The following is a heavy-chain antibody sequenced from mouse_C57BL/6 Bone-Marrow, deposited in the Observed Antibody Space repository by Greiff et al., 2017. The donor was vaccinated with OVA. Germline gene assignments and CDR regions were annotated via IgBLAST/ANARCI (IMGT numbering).Heavy chain of an antibody. J-gene: IGHJ4*01. CDR2: IDPATGNT. CDR3: ARRDGYYEGAMDY. V-gene: IGHV14-3*01. Sequence: VQLQQSVAELVRPGASVKLSCTASGFNIKNTYMHWVKQRPEQGLEWIGRIDPATGNTKYAPKFQGKATINADTSSNTASLQLSSLTSEDTAIYYCARRDGYYEGAMDYWGQGTSVTVSS. D-gene: IGHD2-3*01. CDR1: GFNIKNTY.